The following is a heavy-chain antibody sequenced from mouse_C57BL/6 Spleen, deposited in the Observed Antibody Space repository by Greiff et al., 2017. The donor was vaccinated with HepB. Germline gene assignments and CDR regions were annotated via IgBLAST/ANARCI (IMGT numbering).Heavy chain of an antibody. CDR3: ARCDYGSYYFDD. J-gene: IGHJ2*01. CDR1: GYTFTDYY. Sequence: EVQLQQSGPELVKPGASVKISCKASGYTFTDYYMNWVKQSHGKSLEWIGDINPNNGGTSYNQKFKGKATLTVDKSSSTAYMEIRSLTSEDSAVYYCARCDYGSYYFDDWGQGTTLTVSS. CDR2: INPNNGGT. D-gene: IGHD1-1*01. V-gene: IGHV1-26*01.